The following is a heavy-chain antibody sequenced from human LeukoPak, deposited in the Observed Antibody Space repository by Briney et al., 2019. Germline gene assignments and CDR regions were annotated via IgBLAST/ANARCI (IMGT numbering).Heavy chain of an antibody. CDR3: ARRVATTTEAYFDY. CDR2: IYASGIT. D-gene: IGHD5-12*01. CDR1: GGSISSYY. V-gene: IGHV4-4*09. Sequence: SETLSLTCTVSGGSISSYYWSWIRQPPGKGLEWIGFIYASGITNYNPSLKSRVTISVDRSKNQFSLILTSVTAADTALYYYARRVATTTEAYFDYWGQGTLVTVSS. J-gene: IGHJ4*02.